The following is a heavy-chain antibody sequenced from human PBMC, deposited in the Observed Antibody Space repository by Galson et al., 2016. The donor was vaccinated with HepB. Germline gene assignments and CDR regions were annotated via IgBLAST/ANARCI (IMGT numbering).Heavy chain of an antibody. CDR1: GFTFSTSG. Sequence: SLRLSCAASGFTFSTSGMNWVRQAPGKGLEWVSYISSSSTIYYAASVRGRFTISRDNAKNSLYLQMNSLRDEDTAVYYCASVMGDYWGQGTLVTVSS. V-gene: IGHV3-48*02. CDR3: ASVMGDY. CDR2: ISSSSTI. D-gene: IGHD2-21*01. J-gene: IGHJ4*02.